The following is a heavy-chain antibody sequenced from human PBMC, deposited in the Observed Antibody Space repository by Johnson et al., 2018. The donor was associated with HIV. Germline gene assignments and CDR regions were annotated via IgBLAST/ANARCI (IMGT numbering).Heavy chain of an antibody. D-gene: IGHD2-21*02. V-gene: IGHV3-48*04. CDR2: ISSSGSTI. Sequence: VQLVESGGGVVQPGRSLRLSCAASGFTFRSYTVHWVRQAPGKGLEWVSYISSSGSTIYYADPVKGRFTITRDNAKNSLYLQLNSLRAEDTAVYYCARTRKCGGDCDAFDIWGQGTMVTVSS. CDR1: GFTFRSYT. J-gene: IGHJ3*02. CDR3: ARTRKCGGDCDAFDI.